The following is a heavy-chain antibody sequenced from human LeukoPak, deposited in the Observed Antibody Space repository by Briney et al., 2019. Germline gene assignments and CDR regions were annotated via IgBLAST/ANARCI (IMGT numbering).Heavy chain of an antibody. CDR2: ISQSGSI. CDR1: GGSFSGYY. J-gene: IGHJ5*01. CDR3: SSGGVGNRLGS. D-gene: IGHD1-26*01. Sequence: SETLSLTCAVYGGSFSGYYWSWLRQPPGKGLEWIGEISQSGSINYNPSLKSRVTISIDTSTNQFSLKLSSVTAADTAVYYCSSGGVGNRLGSWGQGTLVTVSS. V-gene: IGHV4-34*01.